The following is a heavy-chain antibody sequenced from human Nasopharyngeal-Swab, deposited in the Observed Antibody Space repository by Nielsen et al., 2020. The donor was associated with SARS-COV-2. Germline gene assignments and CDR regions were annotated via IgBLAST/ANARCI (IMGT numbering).Heavy chain of an antibody. Sequence: GESLKISCAASGFTFSDYYMSWVRQAPGKGLEWVGRIKSKTDGGTTDYAAPVKGRFTISRDDSKNTLYLQMNSLKTEDTAVYYCTTEGTSGYYDAFDIWGQGTMVTVSS. D-gene: IGHD3-22*01. CDR2: IKSKTDGGTT. CDR1: GFTFSDYY. J-gene: IGHJ3*02. CDR3: TTEGTSGYYDAFDI. V-gene: IGHV3-15*01.